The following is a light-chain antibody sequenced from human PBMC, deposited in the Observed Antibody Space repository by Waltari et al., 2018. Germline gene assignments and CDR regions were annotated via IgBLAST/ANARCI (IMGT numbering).Light chain of an antibody. V-gene: IGKV3-11*01. Sequence: IVLTQPPAILSLSPGERASLSCRASQSVTNYLAWYQQKPGQAPRLLIYDTSNRATGIPARFSGSGFGTDFTLTISSLEPEDFAVYYCQQRRDWPLTFGGGTKVEIK. J-gene: IGKJ4*01. CDR1: QSVTNY. CDR2: DTS. CDR3: QQRRDWPLT.